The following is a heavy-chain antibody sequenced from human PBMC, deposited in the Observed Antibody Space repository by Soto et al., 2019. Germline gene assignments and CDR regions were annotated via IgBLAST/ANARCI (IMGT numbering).Heavy chain of an antibody. V-gene: IGHV1-8*01. Sequence: ASVKVSCKASGYTFTSYDINWVRQATGQGLEWMGWMNPNSGNTGYAQKFQGRVTMTRNTSISTAYMELSSLRSEDTAVYYCARCLWFGDRTPFNWFDPWGQGTLVTVSS. D-gene: IGHD3-10*01. J-gene: IGHJ5*02. CDR2: MNPNSGNT. CDR3: ARCLWFGDRTPFNWFDP. CDR1: GYTFTSYD.